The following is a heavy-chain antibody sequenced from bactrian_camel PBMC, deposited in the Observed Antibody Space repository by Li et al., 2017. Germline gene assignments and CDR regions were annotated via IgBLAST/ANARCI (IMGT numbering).Heavy chain of an antibody. CDR2: IDSSGST. Sequence: HVQLVESGGGSVQAGGSLRLSCAASGRTYSKWCMGWFRQVPGKEREGIATIDSSGSTAYADSVKGRFIISRDNAKNTVYLQIDSLKFEDTALYYCATTGFDFWGQGTQVTVS. CDR3: ATTGFDF. V-gene: IGHV3S57*01. J-gene: IGHJ4*01. D-gene: IGHD5*01. CDR1: GRTYSKWC.